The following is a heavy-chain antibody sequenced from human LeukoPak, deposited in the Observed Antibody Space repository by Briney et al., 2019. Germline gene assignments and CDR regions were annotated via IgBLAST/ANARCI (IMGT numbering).Heavy chain of an antibody. CDR2: ISAYNGNT. CDR3: ARTIAAAGKSFDY. CDR1: GGTFSSYA. D-gene: IGHD6-13*01. V-gene: IGHV1-18*01. Sequence: GPSVKVSCKASGGTFSSYAISWVRQAPGQGLEWMGWISAYNGNTNYAQKLQGRVTMTTDTSTSTAYMELRSLRSDDTAVYYCARTIAAAGKSFDYWGQGTLVTVSS. J-gene: IGHJ4*02.